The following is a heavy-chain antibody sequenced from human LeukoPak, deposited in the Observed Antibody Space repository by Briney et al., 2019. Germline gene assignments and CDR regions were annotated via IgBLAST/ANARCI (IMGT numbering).Heavy chain of an antibody. Sequence: GGSLRLSCAASGFTFSSYAMSWVRQAPGKGLEWVSAISGSGGSTYYADSVKGRFTISRDNSRNTLFLQMNSLRAEDTAVYYCATDRATQYFAYWGQGTLVSVSS. CDR1: GFTFSSYA. V-gene: IGHV3-23*01. CDR2: ISGSGGST. D-gene: IGHD2-15*01. J-gene: IGHJ4*02. CDR3: ATDRATQYFAY.